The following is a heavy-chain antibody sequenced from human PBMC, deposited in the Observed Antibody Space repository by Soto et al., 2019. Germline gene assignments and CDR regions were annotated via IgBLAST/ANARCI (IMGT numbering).Heavy chain of an antibody. Sequence: SVKVSCKASGGTFSSYAISWVRQAPGQGLEWMGGIIPIFGTANYAQKFQGRVTITADESTSTAYMELSSLRSEDTAVYYCARDSEGPAATRGLYYYYGMDVWAQETTVTVSS. D-gene: IGHD2-2*01. CDR1: GGTFSSYA. CDR3: ARDSEGPAATRGLYYYYGMDV. J-gene: IGHJ6*02. CDR2: IIPIFGTA. V-gene: IGHV1-69*13.